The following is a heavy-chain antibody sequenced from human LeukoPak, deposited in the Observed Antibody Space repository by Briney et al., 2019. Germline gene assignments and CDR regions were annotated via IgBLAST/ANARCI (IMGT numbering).Heavy chain of an antibody. CDR2: ISPSGGST. V-gene: IGHV1-46*01. CDR3: ARDRYSSGWYSVY. Sequence: ASVKVSCKAFGYTFTRNYMHWVRQAPGQGPEWMGVISPSGGSTTYAQKFQGRVTLTRDMSTSTDYLELSSLRSEDTAVYYCARDRYSSGWYSVYWGQGTLVTVSS. CDR1: GYTFTRNY. J-gene: IGHJ4*02. D-gene: IGHD6-19*01.